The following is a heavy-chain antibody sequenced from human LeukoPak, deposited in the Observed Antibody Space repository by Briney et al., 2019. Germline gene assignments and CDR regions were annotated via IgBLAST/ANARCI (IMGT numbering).Heavy chain of an antibody. V-gene: IGHV3-7*01. CDR1: GFTFSSYW. Sequence: GGSLRLSCAASGFTFSSYWMTWVRQAPGKGLEWVANIREDGSEKYYVDSVKGRFTVSRDNAKNSLYLQVNSLRAEDTAVYYCAKDDVAYCGVDCYWGSYWGQGTLVTVSS. D-gene: IGHD2-21*02. CDR3: AKDDVAYCGVDCYWGSY. CDR2: IREDGSEK. J-gene: IGHJ4*02.